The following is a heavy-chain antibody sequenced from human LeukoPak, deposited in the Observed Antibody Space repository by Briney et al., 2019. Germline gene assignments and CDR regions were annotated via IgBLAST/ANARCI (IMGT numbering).Heavy chain of an antibody. V-gene: IGHV4-34*01. D-gene: IGHD2-15*01. CDR2: INHSGST. CDR3: ARGFCSGGSCYAAFDI. J-gene: IGHJ3*02. CDR1: GASLGGYY. Sequence: SETLSLTCAVYGASLGGYYWSWIRQSPGKGLEWIGEINHSGSTNYNPSLKSRVTISVDTSKKQFSLKQSSVTAADTAVYYCARGFCSGGSCYAAFDIWGQGTMVTVSS.